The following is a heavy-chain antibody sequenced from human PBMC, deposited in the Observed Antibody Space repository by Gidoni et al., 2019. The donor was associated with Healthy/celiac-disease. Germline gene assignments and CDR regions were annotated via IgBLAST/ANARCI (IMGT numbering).Heavy chain of an antibody. CDR1: GFTFSSYA. D-gene: IGHD5-12*01. CDR2: ISGSGNTT. J-gene: IGHJ4*02. Sequence: EVQLLESGVGLVQPGVSRRLSGAASGFTFSSYAMSWVRQAPGKGLEWVSAISGSGNTTYYADSVKGRFTISRDNSKNTLYLQMNSLRAEDTAVYYCANSGYYFDYWGQGTLVTVSS. CDR3: ANSGYYFDY. V-gene: IGHV3-23*01.